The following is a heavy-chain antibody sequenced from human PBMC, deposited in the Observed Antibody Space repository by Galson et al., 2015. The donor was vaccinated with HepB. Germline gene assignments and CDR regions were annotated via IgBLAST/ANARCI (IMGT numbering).Heavy chain of an antibody. D-gene: IGHD2/OR15-2a*01. CDR3: ARDTLVKLPILKPDWYFDL. CDR1: DYSFTSYG. J-gene: IGHJ2*01. CDR2: ISAYNGNT. V-gene: IGHV1-18*04. Sequence: SVKVSCKASDYSFTSYGTSWVRQAPGQGLEWLGWISAYNGNTNYAQKLQGRVTMTTDASTTTAYMGLRSLRSDDTAVYYCARDTLVKLPILKPDWYFDLWGRGTLVTVSS.